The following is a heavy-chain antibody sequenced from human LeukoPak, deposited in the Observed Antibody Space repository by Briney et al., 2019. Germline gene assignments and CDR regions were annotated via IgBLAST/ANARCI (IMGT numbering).Heavy chain of an antibody. CDR1: GGSVSSGGHY. V-gene: IGHV4-39*01. J-gene: IGHJ4*02. CDR2: IYYSGGT. D-gene: IGHD2-15*01. Sequence: SETLSLTCIVSGGSVSSGGHYWGWIRQPPGKGLEWIGSIYYSGGTYYNPSLNNRVTIFIDMSKNQFSLRLNSVTATDTAVYYCARLVCGGGSCPAEFDYWGQGTLVTVSS. CDR3: ARLVCGGGSCPAEFDY.